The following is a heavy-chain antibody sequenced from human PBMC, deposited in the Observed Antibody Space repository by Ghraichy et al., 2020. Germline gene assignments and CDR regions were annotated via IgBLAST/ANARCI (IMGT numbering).Heavy chain of an antibody. V-gene: IGHV4-61*01. J-gene: IGHJ5*02. Sequence: SETLSLTCTVSGGSVSSGSYYWSWIRQPPGQGLEWIGFIYYSGSTKYNPYLKSRVTISGDTSKNQFSLKLSSVTAADTAGYYCARERPSWFDPWGQGTLVTVSS. CDR2: IYYSGST. CDR3: ARERPSWFDP. D-gene: IGHD6-6*01. CDR1: GGSVSSGSYY.